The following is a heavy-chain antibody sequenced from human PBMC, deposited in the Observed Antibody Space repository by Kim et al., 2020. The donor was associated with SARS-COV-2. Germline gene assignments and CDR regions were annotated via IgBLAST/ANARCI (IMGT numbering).Heavy chain of an antibody. CDR1: GGSFSGYY. V-gene: IGHV4-34*01. D-gene: IGHD4-4*01. CDR3: ARRVSDYSNYPTRSSWGHYFDY. CDR2: INHSGST. J-gene: IGHJ4*02. Sequence: SETLSLTCAVYGGSFSGYYWSWIRQPPGKGLEWIGEINHSGSTNYNPSLKSRVTISVDTSKNQFSLKLSSVTAADTAVYYCARRVSDYSNYPTRSSWGHYFDYWGQGTLVTVSS.